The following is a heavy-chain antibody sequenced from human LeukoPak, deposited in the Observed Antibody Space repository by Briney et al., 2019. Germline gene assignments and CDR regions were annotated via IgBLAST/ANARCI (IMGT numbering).Heavy chain of an antibody. CDR2: IGGSGGIT. D-gene: IGHD4-17*01. J-gene: IGHJ4*02. V-gene: IGHV3-23*01. CDR1: GFTFSSYA. CDR3: AKDMSFGDYSDDY. Sequence: PGGSLRLSCAASGFTFSSYAMSWVRQAPGTGLEWVSSIGGSGGITYYADSVKGRFTISRDNSKNTLYLQMNSLRAEDTAVYYCAKDMSFGDYSDDYWGQRTLVTVSS.